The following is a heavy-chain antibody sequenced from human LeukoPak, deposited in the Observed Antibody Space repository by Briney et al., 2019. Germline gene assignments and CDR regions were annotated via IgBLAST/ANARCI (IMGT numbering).Heavy chain of an antibody. V-gene: IGHV4-34*01. CDR1: GGSFSGYY. J-gene: IGHJ6*02. Sequence: PSETLSLTCAVYGGSFSGYYWSWIRQPPGKGLEWIGKINHSGSTNYNPSLKSRVTISVDTSKNQFSLKLSSVTAADTAVYYCARGRMDIVVVPAANPAYYYYYGMDVWGQGTTVTVSS. CDR3: ARGRMDIVVVPAANPAYYYYYGMDV. CDR2: INHSGST. D-gene: IGHD2-2*03.